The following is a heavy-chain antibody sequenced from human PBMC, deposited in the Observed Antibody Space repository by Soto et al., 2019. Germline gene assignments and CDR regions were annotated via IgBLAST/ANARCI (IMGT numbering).Heavy chain of an antibody. V-gene: IGHV3-33*01. CDR1: GFTFSDYG. D-gene: IGHD3-22*01. CDR2: IWYDGSKK. J-gene: IGHJ4*02. Sequence: QVQLVESGGGVVQPGRSLRLSCAASGFTFSDYGMHWVRQAPGKGLEWVAVIWYDGSKKYYADSVKGRFTISRDNSKNTLYVQMNSLRAEDTAVYYCARDYYDSSAYYVDYWGQGTLVTVSS. CDR3: ARDYYDSSAYYVDY.